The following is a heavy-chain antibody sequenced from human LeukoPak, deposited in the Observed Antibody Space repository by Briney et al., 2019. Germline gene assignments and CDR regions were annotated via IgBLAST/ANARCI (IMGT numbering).Heavy chain of an antibody. CDR3: ARDKVVTNTRSYYYYGMDV. CDR2: ISAYNGNT. Sequence: ASVKVSCKASGYTFTSYGISWVRQAPGQGLEWMGCISAYNGNTNYAQKLQGRVTMTTDTSTSTAYMELRSLRSDDTAVYYCARDKVVTNTRSYYYYGMDVWGQGTTVTVSS. D-gene: IGHD2-21*02. CDR1: GYTFTSYG. V-gene: IGHV1-18*01. J-gene: IGHJ6*02.